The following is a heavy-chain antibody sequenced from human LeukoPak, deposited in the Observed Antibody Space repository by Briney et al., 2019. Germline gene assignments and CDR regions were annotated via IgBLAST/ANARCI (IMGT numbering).Heavy chain of an antibody. D-gene: IGHD3-10*01. J-gene: IGHJ6*03. CDR3: TTAMKDGSGTDYYYMDV. Sequence: GGSLRLSCAASGFTFSSYAMSWVRQAPGKGLEWVGRIKSKTDGGTTDYAAPVKGRFTISRDDSKNTLYLQMNSLKTEDTAVYYCTTAMKDGSGTDYYYMDVWGKGTTVTISS. CDR2: IKSKTDGGTT. V-gene: IGHV3-15*01. CDR1: GFTFSSYA.